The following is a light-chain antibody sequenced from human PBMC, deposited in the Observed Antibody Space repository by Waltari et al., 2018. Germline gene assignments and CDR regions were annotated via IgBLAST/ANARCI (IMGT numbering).Light chain of an antibody. V-gene: IGLV1-44*01. CDR1: SSNIGSNT. CDR2: SNN. CDR3: AAWDDSLNGPHVV. J-gene: IGLJ2*01. Sequence: QSVLTQPPSASGTPGQRVTISCSGSSSNIGSNTVNWYQQLPGTAPKLLIYSNNQRPSGVPDRFSGSKSGTSASLAISGLQSEDEADYYCAAWDDSLNGPHVVFGGGTTLTVL.